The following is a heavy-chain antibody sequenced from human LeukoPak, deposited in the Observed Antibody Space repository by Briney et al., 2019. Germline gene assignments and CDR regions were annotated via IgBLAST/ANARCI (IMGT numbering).Heavy chain of an antibody. CDR1: GFTVSSTY. V-gene: IGHV3-53*01. CDR3: ATTDGYNAQRS. Sequence: GGSLRLSCAASGFTVSSTYMSWVRQAPGRGLEWVSVIYKDGKIYYIDSVKGRFTISRDTSKNTLYLQMNSLRVEDTAVYYCATTDGYNAQRSWGQGTLVTVSS. D-gene: IGHD5-24*01. CDR2: IYKDGKI. J-gene: IGHJ4*02.